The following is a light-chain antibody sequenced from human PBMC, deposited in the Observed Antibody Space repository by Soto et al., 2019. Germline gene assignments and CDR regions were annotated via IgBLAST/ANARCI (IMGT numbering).Light chain of an antibody. V-gene: IGKV3-11*01. Sequence: EIVLTQSPATLSLSPGERATLSCRASQSVTTYLAWYQQQPGQAPRLLIYDASKRATGIPARFSGSGSGTDFTLTISSLESEDFAVYYCQQRSKWPRLFGGGNKVEIK. CDR1: QSVTTY. J-gene: IGKJ4*01. CDR2: DAS. CDR3: QQRSKWPRL.